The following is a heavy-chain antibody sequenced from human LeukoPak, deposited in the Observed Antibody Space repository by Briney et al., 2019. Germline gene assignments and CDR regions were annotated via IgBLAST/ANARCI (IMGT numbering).Heavy chain of an antibody. V-gene: IGHV4-59*01. CDR1: GGSISSYY. CDR3: ARGYIVVVPAATDAFDI. Sequence: SSETLSLTCTVSGGSISSYYWSWIRQPPGKGLEWIGYIYYSGSTNYNPSLKSRVTISVDTSKNQFSLKLSSVTAADTAVYYCARGYIVVVPAATDAFDIWGQGTMVTVSS. D-gene: IGHD2-2*01. J-gene: IGHJ3*02. CDR2: IYYSGST.